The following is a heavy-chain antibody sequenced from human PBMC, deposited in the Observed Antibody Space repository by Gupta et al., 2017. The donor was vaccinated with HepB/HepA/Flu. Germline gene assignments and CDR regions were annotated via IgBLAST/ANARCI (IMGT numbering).Heavy chain of an antibody. CDR1: GSTLSNSW. D-gene: IGHD1-1*01. CDR3: IREGWWNLAH. Sequence: ELQLVESGGDLVQPGGSLRLSCAASGSTLSNSWVHWVRQAPGKGLVWVSRINTDTTTTHYADSVKGRFTISRDNAKNTVFLQMSSLRVDDTAVYYCIREGWWNLAHWGQGTLVTVSS. V-gene: IGHV3-74*01. CDR2: INTDTTTT. J-gene: IGHJ4*02.